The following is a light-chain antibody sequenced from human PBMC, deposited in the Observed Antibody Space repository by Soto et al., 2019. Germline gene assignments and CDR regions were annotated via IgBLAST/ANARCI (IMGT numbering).Light chain of an antibody. CDR1: QSVSSSF. V-gene: IGKV3-20*01. Sequence: EIVLTQSPGTLSLYPGERATLSCRASQSVSSSFLAWYQQKPGQAPRLLIYGASSRATGIPDRFSGSGSGTDFTLTISRLEPEDFAVYYCHQYGSSPATFGQGTKVEIK. CDR2: GAS. CDR3: HQYGSSPAT. J-gene: IGKJ1*01.